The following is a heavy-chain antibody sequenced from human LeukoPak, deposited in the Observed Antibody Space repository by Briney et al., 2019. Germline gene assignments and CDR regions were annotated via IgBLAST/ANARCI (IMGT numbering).Heavy chain of an antibody. Sequence: PGGSLRLSCTASGFIFSTSWMTWVRQAPGKGLEWVANINLDGSEKYYVDSVKGRFTISRDNAKNSLYLQMNSLRAEDTAVYYCARGNSGSYPDYWGQGTLVTVSS. V-gene: IGHV3-7*01. CDR2: INLDGSEK. CDR1: GFIFSTSW. D-gene: IGHD1-26*01. J-gene: IGHJ4*02. CDR3: ARGNSGSYPDY.